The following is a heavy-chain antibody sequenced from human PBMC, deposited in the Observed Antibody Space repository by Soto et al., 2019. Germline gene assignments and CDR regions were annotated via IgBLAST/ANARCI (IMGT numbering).Heavy chain of an antibody. D-gene: IGHD2-21*01. V-gene: IGHV4-4*02. CDR1: GGSITSNW. CDR2: IFHTGSA. J-gene: IGHJ4*02. CDR3: ARHIAVSGTRGFDH. Sequence: QVQLQESGLGLMKPSGTLSLTCAVSGGSITSNWWSWVRQPPGKGLEWIAEIFHTGSANYNPSLMGRLTISMDKSRNHLSLNLNSVTAADTAVYYCARHIAVSGTRGFDHWGQGTLVTVSS.